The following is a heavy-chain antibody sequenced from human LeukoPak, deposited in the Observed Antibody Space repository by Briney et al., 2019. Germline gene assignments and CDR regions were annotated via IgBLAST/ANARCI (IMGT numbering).Heavy chain of an antibody. Sequence: ASVKVSCKASGYTFTSYDINWVRQATGQGLEWMGWINPNSGGTNYAQKFQGWVTMTRDTSISTAYMELSRLRSDDTAVYYCARAPPPGKKAFDIWGQGTMVTVSS. CDR3: ARAPPPGKKAFDI. V-gene: IGHV1-2*04. CDR2: INPNSGGT. J-gene: IGHJ3*02. CDR1: GYTFTSYD.